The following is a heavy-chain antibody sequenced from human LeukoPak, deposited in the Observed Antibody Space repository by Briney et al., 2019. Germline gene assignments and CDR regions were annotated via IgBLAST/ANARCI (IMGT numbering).Heavy chain of an antibody. D-gene: IGHD3-16*01. CDR1: GLSFSTSW. J-gene: IGHJ4*02. CDR2: INPDESEK. V-gene: IGHV3-7*01. Sequence: GGSLRLSCAVSGLSFSTSWMDWVRQAPGKGLEWVASINPDESEKYSAGSVKGRFTISRENAKNSLFLQMENLRVEDTAFYYCVRDLHYGRLDYWGQGMLVAVSS. CDR3: VRDLHYGRLDY.